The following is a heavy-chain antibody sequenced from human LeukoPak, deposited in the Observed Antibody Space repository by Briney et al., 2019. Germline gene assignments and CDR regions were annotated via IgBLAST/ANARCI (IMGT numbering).Heavy chain of an antibody. CDR3: ARDKQLDWAHYYYYYMHV. CDR1: GGTFSSYA. CDR2: IIPIFGTA. D-gene: IGHD1-1*01. Sequence: GASVKVSCKASGGTFSSYAISWVRQAPGQGLEWMGGIIPIFGTANYAQKFQGRVTITADESTSTAYMELSSLRSEDTAVYYCARDKQLDWAHYYYYYMHVWGKGTTVTVSS. J-gene: IGHJ6*03. V-gene: IGHV1-69*13.